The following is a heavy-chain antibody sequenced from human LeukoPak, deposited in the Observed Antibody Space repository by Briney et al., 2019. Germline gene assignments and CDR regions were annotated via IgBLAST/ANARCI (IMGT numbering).Heavy chain of an antibody. V-gene: IGHV5-51*01. CDR1: AYSFTSYW. CDR3: ARVDTAAGDFDY. Sequence: GESLKISCKGSAYSFTSYWIAWVRQMPGKGLERMGIIYPGDSDTTYSPSFQGQVTISADSSITTAYLQWSSLKASDTAIYYCARVDTAAGDFDYWGQGTLVTVSS. J-gene: IGHJ4*02. D-gene: IGHD2-15*01. CDR2: IYPGDSDT.